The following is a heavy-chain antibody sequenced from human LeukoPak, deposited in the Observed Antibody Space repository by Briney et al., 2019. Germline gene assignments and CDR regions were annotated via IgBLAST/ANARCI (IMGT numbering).Heavy chain of an antibody. J-gene: IGHJ4*02. Sequence: GESLKIPSNASSYTFSNYCIGWVRQMPAKEREWMGIISPGDSDTRYSPSFESHVTISADTPISTPYLQWSTLKASNTAIYYSGTQYSAYHPFDYWGKGTLVTVSS. CDR2: ISPGDSDT. V-gene: IGHV5-51*01. CDR1: SYTFSNYC. CDR3: GTQYSAYHPFDY. D-gene: IGHD5-12*01.